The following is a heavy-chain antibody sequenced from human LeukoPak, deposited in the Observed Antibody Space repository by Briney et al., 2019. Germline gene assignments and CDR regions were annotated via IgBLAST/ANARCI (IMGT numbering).Heavy chain of an antibody. CDR2: IYSGGST. V-gene: IGHV3-66*01. J-gene: IGHJ3*02. CDR3: ARGPSDYYDSSGSPDDAFDI. D-gene: IGHD3-22*01. Sequence: GGSLRLSCAASGFTVSSNYMSWVRQAPGKGLEWVSVIYSGGSTYYADSVKGRFTISRDNSKNTLYLQMNSLRAEDTAVYYCARGPSDYYDSSGSPDDAFDIWGQGTMVTVSS. CDR1: GFTVSSNY.